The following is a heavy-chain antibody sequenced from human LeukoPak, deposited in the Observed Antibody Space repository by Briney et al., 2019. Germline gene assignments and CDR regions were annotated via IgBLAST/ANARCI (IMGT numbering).Heavy chain of an antibody. D-gene: IGHD6-13*01. CDR2: IYSSGST. CDR3: ARGHSAAGALNWFDP. CDR1: GGSISVYY. V-gene: IGHV4-4*07. J-gene: IGHJ5*02. Sequence: SETLSLTCTVSGGSISVYYWSWIRQPAGKGLEWIGRIYSSGSTNYNPSLKSRVTISLDTSKNQFSLKLNSVTAADTAVYYCARGHSAAGALNWFDPGAREPWSPSPQ.